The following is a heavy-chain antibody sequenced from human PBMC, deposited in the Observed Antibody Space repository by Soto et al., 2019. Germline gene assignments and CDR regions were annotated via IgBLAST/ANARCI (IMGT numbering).Heavy chain of an antibody. Sequence: QVQFVQSGAEVKKPGASVRLSCKPSGYTLPNYYIQWVRQAAGQGLQWLGWINPGSGYTEYSQRFQGRVTLSRDNSASTFYMDLTSLTSEDTAVYFCTRDLNGGNPFDYWGQGTLVTVSS. CDR3: TRDLNGGNPFDY. V-gene: IGHV1-3*01. J-gene: IGHJ4*02. CDR2: INPGSGYT. D-gene: IGHD2-8*01. CDR1: GYTLPNYY.